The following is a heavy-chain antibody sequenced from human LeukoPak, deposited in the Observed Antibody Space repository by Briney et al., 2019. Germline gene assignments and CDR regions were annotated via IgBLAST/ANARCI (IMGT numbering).Heavy chain of an antibody. D-gene: IGHD3-22*01. J-gene: IGHJ3*02. Sequence: SETLSLTCAVYGGSFSGYYWSWIRQPPGKGLEWIGETNHSGSTNYNPSLKSRVTISVDTSKNQFSLKLSSVTAADTAVYYCAREPYYYDSSGYYRAFDIWGQGTMVTVSS. CDR1: GGSFSGYY. V-gene: IGHV4-34*01. CDR2: TNHSGST. CDR3: AREPYYYDSSGYYRAFDI.